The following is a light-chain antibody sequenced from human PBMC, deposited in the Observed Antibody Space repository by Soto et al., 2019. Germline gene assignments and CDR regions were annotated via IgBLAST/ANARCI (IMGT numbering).Light chain of an antibody. CDR1: QSISSY. Sequence: DIQMTQSPSSLSASVGDRVTITCRASQSISSYLNWYQQKPGKAPQVLIYKASSLQSGVPSRFSGSGSGTEFTLTISSLQPDDFATYYCQQYNTYSTWTFGQGTKVDIK. V-gene: IGKV1-5*03. J-gene: IGKJ1*01. CDR2: KAS. CDR3: QQYNTYSTWT.